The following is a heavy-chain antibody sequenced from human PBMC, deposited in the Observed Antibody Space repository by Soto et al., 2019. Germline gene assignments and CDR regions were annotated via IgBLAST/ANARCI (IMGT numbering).Heavy chain of an antibody. CDR3: ARDACSGGSCYSPGIGHRAAPRFDY. V-gene: IGHV5-51*01. J-gene: IGHJ4*02. Sequence: GESLKISCKASGYGFSSSWIAWVRQSPGKGLEWMGIIYPGDSETRYSPSFRGQVTISADTSTNTAFLQWSRLKASDSGIYYCARDACSGGSCYSPGIGHRAAPRFDYWGQGTLVTVSS. D-gene: IGHD2-15*01. CDR1: GYGFSSSW. CDR2: IYPGDSET.